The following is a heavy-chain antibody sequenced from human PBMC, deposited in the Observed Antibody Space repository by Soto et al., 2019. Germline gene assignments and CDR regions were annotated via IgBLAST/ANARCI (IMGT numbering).Heavy chain of an antibody. V-gene: IGHV3-21*01. J-gene: IGHJ2*01. CDR3: AREGDIVVGGGYFDL. Sequence: PGGSLRLSCAASGFTFSSYSMNWVRQAPGKGLEWVSSISSSSSYIYYADSVKGRFTISRDNAKNSLYLQMNSLRAEDTAVYYCAREGDIVVGGGYFDLWGRGTLVTVSS. CDR1: GFTFSSYS. D-gene: IGHD2-2*01. CDR2: ISSSSSYI.